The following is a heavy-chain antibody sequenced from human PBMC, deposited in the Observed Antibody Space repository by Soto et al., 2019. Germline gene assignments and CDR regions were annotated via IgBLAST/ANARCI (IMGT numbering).Heavy chain of an antibody. V-gene: IGHV1-69*13. CDR3: ARHVPAARYYYGMDV. D-gene: IGHD2-2*01. Sequence: SVKVSCKASGGTFSSYAISWVRQAPGQGLEWMGGIIPIFGTANYAQKFQGRVTITADESTSTAYMELSSLRSEDTAVYYCARHVPAARYYYGMDVWGQGTTVTVSS. J-gene: IGHJ6*02. CDR2: IIPIFGTA. CDR1: GGTFSSYA.